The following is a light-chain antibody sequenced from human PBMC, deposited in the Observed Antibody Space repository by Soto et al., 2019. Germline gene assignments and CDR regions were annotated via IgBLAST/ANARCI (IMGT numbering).Light chain of an antibody. V-gene: IGKV1-6*01. CDR3: LQNHNYPRT. CDR1: QDISDD. J-gene: IGKJ1*01. CDR2: GAS. Sequence: AIQMTQSPSSLSASVGDRVTITCRASQDISDDVGWYQQTPGKAPKLLISGASRLQSGVPSRFSGSGSGAALTLTITSLRPEDSATYYCLQNHNYPRTFGQGTKVEI.